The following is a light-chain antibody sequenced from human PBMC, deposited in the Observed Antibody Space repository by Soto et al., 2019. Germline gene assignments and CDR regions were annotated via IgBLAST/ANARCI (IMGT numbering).Light chain of an antibody. CDR3: QQYSSYWNT. J-gene: IGKJ2*01. V-gene: IGKV1-5*01. Sequence: DVPLTQSPSTLSAYVGDRVTITCRANQSVTTWLAWYQQKPGTAPKLLIYDASDLEAGVPSRFSGSGSGTEFTLTITSLQTDDCATYYCQQYSSYWNTFGQGTKLEIK. CDR1: QSVTTW. CDR2: DAS.